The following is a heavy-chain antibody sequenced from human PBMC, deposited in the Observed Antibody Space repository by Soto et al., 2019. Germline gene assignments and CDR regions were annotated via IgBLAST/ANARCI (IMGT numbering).Heavy chain of an antibody. CDR2: IWYDGSNK. J-gene: IGHJ4*02. D-gene: IGHD3-16*01. CDR1: GFTFSSYG. Sequence: QVQLVESGGGVVQPGRSLRLSCAASGFTFSSYGMHWVRQAPGKGLEWVAVIWYDGSNKYYADSVKGRFTISRDNSKNTLYRQMNRLRAEDKAVYYSARDRRGRGLDDYWGQGTPVTVSS. CDR3: ARDRRGRGLDDY. V-gene: IGHV3-33*01.